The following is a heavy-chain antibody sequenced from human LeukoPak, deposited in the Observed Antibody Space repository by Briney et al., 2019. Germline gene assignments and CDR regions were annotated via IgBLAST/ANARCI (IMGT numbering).Heavy chain of an antibody. V-gene: IGHV1-2*02. Sequence: GASVKVSCKASGYTFTGYYTHWVRQAPGQGLEWMGWINPNSGGTNYAQKFQGRVTMTRDTSISTAYMELSRLRSDDTAVYYCARDLYDILTGYYPYWGQGTLVTVSS. CDR2: INPNSGGT. J-gene: IGHJ4*02. CDR3: ARDLYDILTGYYPY. CDR1: GYTFTGYY. D-gene: IGHD3-9*01.